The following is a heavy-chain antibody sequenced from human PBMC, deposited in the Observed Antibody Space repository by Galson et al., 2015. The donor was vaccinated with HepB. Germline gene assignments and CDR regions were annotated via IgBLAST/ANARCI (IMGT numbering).Heavy chain of an antibody. V-gene: IGHV4-59*01. D-gene: IGHD1-26*01. CDR2: ISYSGTT. CDR3: ARVAPEDSWEFPSRRVDS. Sequence: ETLSLTCTVSGGSISRYSWSWIRQPPGNGLEGIGCISYSGTTNYNPSLRGRVTISVDTAKRQFSLSLTSVTPADTAVYYCARVAPEDSWEFPSRRVDSWGQGTLVTVSS. CDR1: GGSISRYS. J-gene: IGHJ4*02.